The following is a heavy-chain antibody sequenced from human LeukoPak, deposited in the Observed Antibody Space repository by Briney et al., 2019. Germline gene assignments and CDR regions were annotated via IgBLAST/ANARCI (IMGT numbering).Heavy chain of an antibody. CDR1: GYTFTGYY. J-gene: IGHJ6*04. V-gene: IGHV1-2*02. Sequence: GASVKVSCKASGYTFTGYYMHWVRQAPGQGLEWMGWINPNSGGTNYAQKFQGRVTMTRDTSISTAYMELSRLRSDDTAVYYCARPRGILPWFGELNYLDVWGKGTTVTISS. D-gene: IGHD3-10*01. CDR2: INPNSGGT. CDR3: ARPRGILPWFGELNYLDV.